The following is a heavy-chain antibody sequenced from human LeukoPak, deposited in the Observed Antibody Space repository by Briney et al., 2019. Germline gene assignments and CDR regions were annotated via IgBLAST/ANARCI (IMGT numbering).Heavy chain of an antibody. CDR2: IDHSGNT. J-gene: IGHJ4*02. V-gene: IGHV4-38-2*01. D-gene: IGHD2-21*01. CDR1: GYSISNGYY. Sequence: PSQTLSLTCGVSGYSISNGYYWGWIRQPPGKGLEWIGSIDHSGNTFYNPSLKSRVTISVDTSKNHVSLKLTSVTAADTAIYYCARGPPRYASYWGQGTLVTVSS. CDR3: ARGPPRYASY.